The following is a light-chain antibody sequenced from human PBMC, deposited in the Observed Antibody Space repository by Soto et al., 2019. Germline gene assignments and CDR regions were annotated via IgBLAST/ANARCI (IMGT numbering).Light chain of an antibody. Sequence: DIQMTQSPSSLSASVGDRVTITCQASHGIDNYLNWYQQKAGKAPKILIYDASILQTGVASRFYGGGSGTEFTFTISSLQPEDIATYYCQQYENLPITFGQGTRLEIK. J-gene: IGKJ5*01. CDR1: HGIDNY. CDR2: DAS. V-gene: IGKV1-33*01. CDR3: QQYENLPIT.